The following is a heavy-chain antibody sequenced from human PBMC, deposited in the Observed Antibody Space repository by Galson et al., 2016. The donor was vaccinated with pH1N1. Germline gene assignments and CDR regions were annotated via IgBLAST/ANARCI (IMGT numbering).Heavy chain of an antibody. Sequence: SLRLSCAASGFTFSTFAMHWVRQAPGKGLEWVAIISYDGLNKYYGDSVQGRFTISRDNSKNTLYLQMDSLTPEDTAVFYCAREGGYNDILTGNPTGSNYYMDVWGKGTRSPSP. CDR2: ISYDGLNK. D-gene: IGHD3-9*01. J-gene: IGHJ6*03. V-gene: IGHV3-30-3*01. CDR3: AREGGYNDILTGNPTGSNYYMDV. CDR1: GFTFSTFA.